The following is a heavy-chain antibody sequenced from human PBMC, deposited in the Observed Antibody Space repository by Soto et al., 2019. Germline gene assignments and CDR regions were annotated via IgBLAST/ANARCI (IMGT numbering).Heavy chain of an antibody. D-gene: IGHD3-9*01. J-gene: IGHJ6*02. CDR3: ARPGSGYDVLTGQYFYYYHTMDV. CDR2: ISYDGTNK. V-gene: IGHV3-30-3*01. Sequence: VGSLRLSCATSGFIFSTYAMHWVRQAPGKGLEWVAVISYDGTNKYYADSVKGRFTISIDNSKNTLYLQMSSLTTEDTAVYYCARPGSGYDVLTGQYFYYYHTMDVWGQRTTVTVSS. CDR1: GFIFSTYA.